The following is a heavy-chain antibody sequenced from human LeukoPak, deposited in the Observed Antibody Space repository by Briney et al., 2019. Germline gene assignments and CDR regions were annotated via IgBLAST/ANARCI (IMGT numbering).Heavy chain of an antibody. J-gene: IGHJ6*03. CDR1: GYTFTSYG. D-gene: IGHD5-18*01. CDR2: ISAYNGNT. V-gene: IGHV1-18*01. Sequence: ASVEVSCKASGYTFTSYGISWVRQAPGQGLEWMGWISAYNGNTNYAQKLQGRVTMTTDTSTSTAYMELRSLRSDDTAVYYCARMPGYSYGYEGFGYYYYYYMDVWGKGTTVTVSS. CDR3: ARMPGYSYGYEGFGYYYYYYMDV.